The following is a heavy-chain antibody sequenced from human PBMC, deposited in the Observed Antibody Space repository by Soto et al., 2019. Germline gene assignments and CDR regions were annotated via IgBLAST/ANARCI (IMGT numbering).Heavy chain of an antibody. CDR1: GGSISSGCYY. J-gene: IGHJ3*02. CDR3: ARALGCSGGSCYVGNAFDI. CDR2: IYYSGST. V-gene: IGHV4-61*01. Sequence: SETLSLTCTVSGGSISSGCYYWSRIRQHPGKGLEWIGYIYYSGSTNYNPSLKSRVTISVDTSKNQFSLKLSSVTAADTAVYYCARALGCSGGSCYVGNAFDIWGQGTMVTVSS. D-gene: IGHD2-15*01.